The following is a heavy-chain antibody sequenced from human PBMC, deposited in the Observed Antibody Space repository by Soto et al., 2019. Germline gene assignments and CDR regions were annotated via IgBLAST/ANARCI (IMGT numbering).Heavy chain of an antibody. V-gene: IGHV3-30-3*01. Sequence: QVQLVESVGGVVQPGRSLRLSCAASGFTFSSYAMHWVRQAPGKGLEWVAVISYDGSNKYYADSVKGRFTISRDNSKNTLYLQMNSLRAEDTAVYYCARTGIPVAGTPYYFDYWGQGTLVTVSS. J-gene: IGHJ4*02. D-gene: IGHD6-19*01. CDR1: GFTFSSYA. CDR3: ARTGIPVAGTPYYFDY. CDR2: ISYDGSNK.